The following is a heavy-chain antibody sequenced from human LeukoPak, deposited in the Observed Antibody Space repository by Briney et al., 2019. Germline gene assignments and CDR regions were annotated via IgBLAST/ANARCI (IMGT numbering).Heavy chain of an antibody. CDR3: ARNHNYAFDN. CDR1: GFTFSDYS. J-gene: IGHJ4*02. V-gene: IGHV3-48*04. Sequence: GGSLRLSCAASGFTFSDYSMNWVRQAPGKGLEWISYIGISSGNTKYADSVKGRFTISGDNAKSSLYLQMNSLRVEDTAVYYCARNHNYAFDNWGQGTLVTVSS. D-gene: IGHD4-11*01. CDR2: IGISSGNT.